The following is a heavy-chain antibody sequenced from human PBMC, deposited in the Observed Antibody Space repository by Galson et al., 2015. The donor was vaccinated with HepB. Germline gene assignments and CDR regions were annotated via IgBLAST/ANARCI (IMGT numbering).Heavy chain of an antibody. Sequence: SLRLSCAASGFTFRSHAMNWVRQAPGRGLQWISYISGSSTTVYYADSVKGRFTISRDNAKNSLYLQMSSLRDEDTAVYYCARDRFSDVWGQGTTVTVSS. V-gene: IGHV3-48*02. CDR2: ISGSSTTV. CDR3: ARDRFSDV. CDR1: GFTFRSHA. J-gene: IGHJ6*02.